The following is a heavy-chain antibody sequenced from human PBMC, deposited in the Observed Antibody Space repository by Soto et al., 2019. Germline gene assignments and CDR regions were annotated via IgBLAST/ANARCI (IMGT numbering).Heavy chain of an antibody. V-gene: IGHV3-23*01. CDR1: GFTFSSYA. D-gene: IGHD3-10*01. CDR3: AKGVGVRGVKPGDY. Sequence: EVQLLESGGGLVQPGGSLRLSCAASGFTFSSYAMSWVRQAPGKGLEWVSAISGSGGSTYYADSVKGRFTISRDNSKNTLYLQMNSLRAEDTTVYYCAKGVGVRGVKPGDYWGQGTLVTVSS. J-gene: IGHJ4*02. CDR2: ISGSGGST.